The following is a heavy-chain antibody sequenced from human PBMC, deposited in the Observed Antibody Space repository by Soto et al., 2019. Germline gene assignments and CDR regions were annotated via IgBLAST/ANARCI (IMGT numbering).Heavy chain of an antibody. D-gene: IGHD5-18*01. CDR3: ARDPGYSYGYN. V-gene: IGHV1-3*01. CDR1: GYTFTSYA. J-gene: IGHJ4*02. CDR2: INAGNGNT. Sequence: QVQLVKSGAEVKKPGASVKVSCKASGYTFTSYAMHWVRQAPGQRLEWMGWINAGNGNTKYSQKFQGRVTITRDTSASKAYMELSSLRSEDTAVYYCARDPGYSYGYNWGQGTLVTVSS.